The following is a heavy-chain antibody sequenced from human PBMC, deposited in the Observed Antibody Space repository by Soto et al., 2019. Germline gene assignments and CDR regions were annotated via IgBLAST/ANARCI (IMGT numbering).Heavy chain of an antibody. J-gene: IGHJ6*02. V-gene: IGHV3-30*18. D-gene: IGHD6-19*01. CDR3: AKDPVAVAGNNYYRMDV. CDR2: ISSDGSNK. Sequence: GGSLRLSXVASGFTFNSYGMYWVRQAPGKGLEWVAVISSDGSNKYYADSVKGRFTISRDNSKNTLYLQMNSLRAEDTAVYFCAKDPVAVAGNNYYRMDVWGQGTTVTV. CDR1: GFTFNSYG.